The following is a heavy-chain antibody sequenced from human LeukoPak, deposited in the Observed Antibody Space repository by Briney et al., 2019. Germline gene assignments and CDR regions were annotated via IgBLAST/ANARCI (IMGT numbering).Heavy chain of an antibody. D-gene: IGHD2-15*01. CDR3: ARVDCSGGSCCAFDI. CDR2: IYYSGSI. J-gene: IGHJ3*02. V-gene: IGHV4-61*01. CDR1: GGSVSSGSYY. Sequence: ETLSLTCTVSGGSVSSGSYYWNWIRQPPGKVLEWIGYIYYSGSINYNPSLKSRVTISVDTSKNQFSLKLSSVTAADTAVYYCARVDCSGGSCCAFDIWGQGTMGSASS.